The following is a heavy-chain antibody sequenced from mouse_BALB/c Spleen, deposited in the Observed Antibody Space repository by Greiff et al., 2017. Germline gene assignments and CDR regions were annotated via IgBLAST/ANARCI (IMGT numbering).Heavy chain of an antibody. J-gene: IGHJ3*01. D-gene: IGHD1-1*02. CDR2: ISSGGST. V-gene: IGHV5-6-5*01. Sequence: EVMLVQSGGGLVKPGGSLKLSCAASGFTFSSYAMSWVRQTPEKRLEWVASISSGGSTYYPDSVKGRFTISRDNAWNILYLQMSSLRSGDTAMDSCARDGGNYAGFAYWGQGTLVTVAA. CDR1: GFTFSSYA. CDR3: ARDGGNYAGFAY.